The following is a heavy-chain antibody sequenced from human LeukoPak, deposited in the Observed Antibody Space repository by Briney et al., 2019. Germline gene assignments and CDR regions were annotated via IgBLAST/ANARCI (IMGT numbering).Heavy chain of an antibody. J-gene: IGHJ5*02. CDR3: ARHPVAAAGLNWFDP. CDR2: IYYSGST. CDR1: GCSISSSSYY. Sequence: PSETLSLTCTVSGCSISSSSYYWGWIAQPPGKGLECIRSIYYSGSTYYNPSLKGRFTISVDTSKNQFSLKMSSVTAADTAVYYCARHPVAAAGLNWFDPWGQGTLVTVSS. D-gene: IGHD6-25*01. V-gene: IGHV4-39*01.